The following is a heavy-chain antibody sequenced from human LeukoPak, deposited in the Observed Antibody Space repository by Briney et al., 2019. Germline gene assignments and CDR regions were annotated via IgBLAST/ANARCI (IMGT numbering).Heavy chain of an antibody. J-gene: IGHJ4*02. CDR1: GFTFSSYE. Sequence: GSLRLSCAASGFTFSSYEMSWIRQPPGKGLEWIGYIYYSGSTNYNPSLKSRVTISVDTSKNQFSLKLSSVTAADTAVYYCARVSLSVSFDYWGQGTLVTVSS. CDR2: IYYSGST. V-gene: IGHV4-59*12. D-gene: IGHD2-8*01. CDR3: ARVSLSVSFDY.